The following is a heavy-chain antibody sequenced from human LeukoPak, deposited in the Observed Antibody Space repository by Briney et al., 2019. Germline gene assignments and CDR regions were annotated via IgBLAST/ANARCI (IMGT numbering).Heavy chain of an antibody. Sequence: SGGSLRLSCAASGFTFSSYSMNWVRQAPGKGLEWVSSISSSSSYIYYADSVKGRFTISRDNAKNSLYLQMNSLRAEDTAVYYCASLRFGEFNFDYWGQGTLVTVSS. CDR1: GFTFSSYS. CDR2: ISSSSSYI. CDR3: ASLRFGEFNFDY. D-gene: IGHD3-10*01. J-gene: IGHJ4*02. V-gene: IGHV3-21*01.